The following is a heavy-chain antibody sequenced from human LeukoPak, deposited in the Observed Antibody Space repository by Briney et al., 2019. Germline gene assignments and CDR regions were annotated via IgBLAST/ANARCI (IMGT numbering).Heavy chain of an antibody. D-gene: IGHD1-26*01. V-gene: IGHV4-59*08. Sequence: KASETLSLTCAVYGGSFSGYYWSWIRQPPGKGLEWIGYIYYSGSTNYNPSLKSRVTISVDTSKNQFSLKLSSVTAADTAVYYCASGSYYLDYWGQGTLVTVSS. CDR1: GGSFSGYY. CDR3: ASGSYYLDY. J-gene: IGHJ4*02. CDR2: IYYSGST.